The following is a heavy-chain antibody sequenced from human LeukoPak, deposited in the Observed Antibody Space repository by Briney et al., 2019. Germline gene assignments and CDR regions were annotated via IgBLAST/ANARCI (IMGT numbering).Heavy chain of an antibody. Sequence: SETLSLTCTVSGGSIGSADFRWSWLRQPPGKGLEWIGYISYSGNTHYNPSLKSPFTISVDTSKNQLSLKLSSVTAADTAVYYCAAQTGTTASYYYYMDVWGKGTTVTVSS. CDR3: AAQTGTTASYYYYMDV. CDR1: GGSIGSADFR. J-gene: IGHJ6*03. D-gene: IGHD1-1*01. CDR2: ISYSGNT. V-gene: IGHV4-30-4*08.